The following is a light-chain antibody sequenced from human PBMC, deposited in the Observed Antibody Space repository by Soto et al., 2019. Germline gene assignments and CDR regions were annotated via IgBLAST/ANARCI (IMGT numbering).Light chain of an antibody. Sequence: EIVMTQSPATLSVSPGERATLSCRASQSVRSNLAWYQQKPGQAPRLVIYAASTRATGIPDRFSGSVSGTEFTLTISSLQSADFAVYYCQQYNEWPTFTVGQGTRREIK. J-gene: IGKJ5*01. CDR3: QQYNEWPTFT. V-gene: IGKV3-15*01. CDR1: QSVRSN. CDR2: AAS.